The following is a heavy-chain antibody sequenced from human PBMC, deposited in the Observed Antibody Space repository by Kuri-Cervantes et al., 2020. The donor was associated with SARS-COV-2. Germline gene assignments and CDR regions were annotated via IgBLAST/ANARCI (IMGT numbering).Heavy chain of an antibody. V-gene: IGHV5-51*01. J-gene: IGHJ4*02. CDR2: IYPGDSDT. Sequence: KVSCKGSGYSFTGYWIAWVRQMPGKGLECMGIIYPGDSDTRYSPSFQGQVTISADKSINTAYLQWSSLKASDTAMYYCARSTRGKLDWGPGTLVTVSS. CDR1: GYSFTGYW. CDR3: ARSTRGKLD. D-gene: IGHD1-7*01.